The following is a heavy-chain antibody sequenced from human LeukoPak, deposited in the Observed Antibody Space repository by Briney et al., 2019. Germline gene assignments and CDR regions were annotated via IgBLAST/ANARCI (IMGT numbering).Heavy chain of an antibody. V-gene: IGHV4-39*01. D-gene: IGHD3-22*01. J-gene: IGHJ4*02. Sequence: PSETLSLTCTVSGGSISSSSYYWGWIRQPPGKGLEWIGSIYYSGSTYYNPSLKSRVTISVDTSKNQFSLKLSSVTAADTAVYYRARPLGYDADYWGQGTLVTVSS. CDR2: IYYSGST. CDR1: GGSISSSSYY. CDR3: ARPLGYDADY.